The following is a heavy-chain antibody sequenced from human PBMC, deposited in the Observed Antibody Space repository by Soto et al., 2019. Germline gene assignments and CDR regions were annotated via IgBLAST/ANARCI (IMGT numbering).Heavy chain of an antibody. V-gene: IGHV6-1*01. CDR3: AGVVWFRGMDV. Sequence: PSQTLSLTFDISGDSVSSSSAAWNWIRQSPSRGLEWLGRTYYRSKWIHEYTVSMESRITINPDTSKNKFSMHIYSVTPEDTAVYYCAGVVWFRGMDVWGQGTPVTVSS. J-gene: IGHJ6*02. CDR1: GDSVSSSSAA. D-gene: IGHD3-16*01. CDR2: TYYRSKWIH.